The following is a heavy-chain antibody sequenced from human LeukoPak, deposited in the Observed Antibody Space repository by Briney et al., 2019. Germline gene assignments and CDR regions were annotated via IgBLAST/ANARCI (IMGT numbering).Heavy chain of an antibody. CDR2: ISYDGSNK. D-gene: IGHD3-10*01. CDR1: GFTFSSYA. Sequence: PGGSLRLSCAASGFTFSSYAVHWVRQAPGKGLEWVAVISYDGSNKYYADSVKGRFTISRDNSKNTLYLQMNSLRAEDTAVYYCAKDLTLVYYGSGSFDYWGQGTLVTVSS. J-gene: IGHJ4*02. CDR3: AKDLTLVYYGSGSFDY. V-gene: IGHV3-30*18.